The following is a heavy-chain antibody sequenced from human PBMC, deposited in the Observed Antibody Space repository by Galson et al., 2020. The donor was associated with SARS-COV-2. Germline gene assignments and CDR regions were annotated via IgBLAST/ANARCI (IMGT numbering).Heavy chain of an antibody. V-gene: IGHV3-33*01. D-gene: IGHD6-6*01. CDR3: AREGGSGIVAAPTDY. CDR2: IWYDGRNK. CDR1: GFTFSDCA. Sequence: GESLKISCAASGFTFSDCAMHWVRQAPGKGLEWVAVIWYDGRNKYYADSVKGRFTISRDNSKNTLYLQMNSLRDEDTAVYYCAREGGSGIVAAPTDYWGQGTLVTVSS. J-gene: IGHJ4*02.